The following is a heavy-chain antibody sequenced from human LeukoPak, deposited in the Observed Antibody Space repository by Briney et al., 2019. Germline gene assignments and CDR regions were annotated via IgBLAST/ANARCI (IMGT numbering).Heavy chain of an antibody. CDR3: AKAPLGYYYDSSGPNFDY. CDR1: GFTFSSYS. CDR2: ISSSGSYT. J-gene: IGHJ4*02. D-gene: IGHD3-22*01. Sequence: PGGSLRLSCAASGFTFSSYSMNWVRQAPGKGLEWVSSISSSGSYTYYADSVKGRFTISRDNAKNSLYLQMNSLRAEDTAVYYCAKAPLGYYYDSSGPNFDYWGQGTLVTVSS. V-gene: IGHV3-21*04.